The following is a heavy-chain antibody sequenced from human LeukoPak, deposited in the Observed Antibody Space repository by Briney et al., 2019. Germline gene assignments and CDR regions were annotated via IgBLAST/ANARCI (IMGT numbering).Heavy chain of an antibody. CDR3: ARGQIVGADARVDY. D-gene: IGHD1-26*01. V-gene: IGHV3-30-3*01. CDR2: ISYDGSDK. Sequence: GGSLRLSCAASGFTFSSYSIHWVRQAPGKGVEWVADISYDGSDKNYADSVKGRFTIARDNSKNTLYLQMNSLRAEDTALYYCARGQIVGADARVDYWGQGTLVTVSS. J-gene: IGHJ4*02. CDR1: GFTFSSYS.